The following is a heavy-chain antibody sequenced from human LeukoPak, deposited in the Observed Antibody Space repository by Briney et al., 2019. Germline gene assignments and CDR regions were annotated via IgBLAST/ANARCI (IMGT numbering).Heavy chain of an antibody. D-gene: IGHD2-2*01. V-gene: IGHV1-2*02. Sequence: GASVQVSCKASGYTFTGYYMHWVRQAPGQGLEYMGWVNSNSGGTNYAQKFQGRVTMTRDPSITTAYMELRWLRSDDTAVYFCAREHRLQLENWFDPWGQGTLVTVSS. CDR3: AREHRLQLENWFDP. CDR2: VNSNSGGT. J-gene: IGHJ5*02. CDR1: GYTFTGYY.